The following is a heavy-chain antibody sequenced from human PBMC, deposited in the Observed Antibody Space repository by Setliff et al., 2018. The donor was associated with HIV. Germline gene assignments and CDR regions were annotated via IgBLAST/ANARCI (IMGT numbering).Heavy chain of an antibody. CDR1: GYTFTAYF. V-gene: IGHV1-2*02. CDR2: ISPNTGDT. Sequence: ASVKVSCKTAGYTFTAYFLQWVRQAPGQGLEWIGWISPNTGDTGIALKFQGRVTMTRDTSTSTTYLELRRLNSDDTATYFCVTSPGSFTSVDETEAGDYWGQGTLVTVSS. D-gene: IGHD6-25*01. CDR3: VTSPGSFTSVDETEAGDY. J-gene: IGHJ4*02.